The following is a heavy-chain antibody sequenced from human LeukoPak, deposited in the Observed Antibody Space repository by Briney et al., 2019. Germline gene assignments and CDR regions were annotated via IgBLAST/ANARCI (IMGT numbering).Heavy chain of an antibody. CDR1: GGSISSGGYS. CDR3: ARDGYGGYYYYGMDV. V-gene: IGHV4-30-2*01. Sequence: SETLSLTCAVSGGSISSGGYSWSWIRQPPGKGLEWIGYIYHSGSTYYNPSLKSRVTISVDRSKNQFSLKLSSVTAADTAVYYCARDGYGGYYYYGMDVWGQGTTVTVSS. CDR2: IYHSGST. J-gene: IGHJ6*02. D-gene: IGHD4-23*01.